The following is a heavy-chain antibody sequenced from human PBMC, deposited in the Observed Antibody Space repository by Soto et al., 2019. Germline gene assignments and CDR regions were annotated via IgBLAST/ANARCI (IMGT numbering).Heavy chain of an antibody. CDR1: GGSIKSDV. CDR2: IYNNGGT. Sequence: SETLSLTCSVSGGSIKSDVWSWLRQPPGKGLEWIGYIYNNGGTNYNPSLMSRVTISRDTSQNHFSLTLSSVTASDTAVYYCARVITGTDVFDIWGRGTMVTVSS. CDR3: ARVITGTDVFDI. J-gene: IGHJ3*02. D-gene: IGHD1-20*01. V-gene: IGHV4-59*01.